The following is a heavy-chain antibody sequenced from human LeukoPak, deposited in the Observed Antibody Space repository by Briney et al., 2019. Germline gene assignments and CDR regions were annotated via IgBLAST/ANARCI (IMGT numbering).Heavy chain of an antibody. D-gene: IGHD1-26*01. Sequence: SETLSLTCTVSGGPISTHYWSWIRQPAGKGLEWIGRIHTSGSTNYNPSLKSRVTISVDTSKHQFSLRLSSVTAADTAVYYCARHLTYSGSYSRDAFDVWGQGTMVSVSS. V-gene: IGHV4-4*07. CDR2: IHTSGST. CDR1: GGPISTHY. J-gene: IGHJ3*01. CDR3: ARHLTYSGSYSRDAFDV.